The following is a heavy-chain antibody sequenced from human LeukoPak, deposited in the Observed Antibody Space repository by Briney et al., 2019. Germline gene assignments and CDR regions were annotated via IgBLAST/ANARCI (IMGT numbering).Heavy chain of an antibody. J-gene: IGHJ3*02. D-gene: IGHD1-1*01. V-gene: IGHV4-59*01. Sequence: SETLSLTCTVSGGSISSYYWSWIRQPPGKGLEWIGYIYYSGSTNYNPSLKSRVTISVDTSKNQFSLKLSSVTAADTAVYYCARGNWNEMWALDIWGQGTMVTVSS. CDR3: ARGNWNEMWALDI. CDR2: IYYSGST. CDR1: GGSISSYY.